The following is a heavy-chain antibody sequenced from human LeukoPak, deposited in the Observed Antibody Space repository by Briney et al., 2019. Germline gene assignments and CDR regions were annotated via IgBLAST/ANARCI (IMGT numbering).Heavy chain of an antibody. CDR2: IYSGGST. Sequence: GGSLRLSCAASGFTVSSNYMSWVRQAPGKGLEWVSVIYSGGSTYYADSVKGRFTISRDNSKNTLYLQMNSLRAEDTAVYYCAKAYCGGDCTSPPSDYWGQGTLVTVSS. J-gene: IGHJ4*02. D-gene: IGHD2-21*02. CDR3: AKAYCGGDCTSPPSDY. CDR1: GFTVSSNY. V-gene: IGHV3-53*01.